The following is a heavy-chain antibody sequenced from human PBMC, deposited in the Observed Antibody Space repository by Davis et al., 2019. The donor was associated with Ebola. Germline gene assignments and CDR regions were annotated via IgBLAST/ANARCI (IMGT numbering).Heavy chain of an antibody. D-gene: IGHD5-12*01. J-gene: IGHJ4*02. CDR2: LSGSGDST. V-gene: IGHV3-53*01. Sequence: GESLKISCAASGFTVSSNYMSWVRQAPGKGLEWVSVLSGSGDSTYYADSVKRRFTISRDNSKNTLYLQMNSLRAEDTALYYCARAGLGGGYNYWGQGTLVTVSS. CDR3: ARAGLGGGYNY. CDR1: GFTVSSNY.